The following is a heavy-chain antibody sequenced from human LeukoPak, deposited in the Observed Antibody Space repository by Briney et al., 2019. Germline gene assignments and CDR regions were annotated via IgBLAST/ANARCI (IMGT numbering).Heavy chain of an antibody. CDR2: IWYDGSNK. CDR3: ARDRGTTSSAGYYFDL. V-gene: IGHV3-33*01. CDR1: GFSFGGYG. Sequence: GGSLRLSCAASGFSFGGYGMHWVRQAPGNGLEWVAIIWYDGSNKYYADSVKGRFTVSRDNSKNTLYLQMNSLRAEDTAVYYCARDRGTTSSAGYYFDLWGQGTLVTVSS. J-gene: IGHJ4*02. D-gene: IGHD6-6*01.